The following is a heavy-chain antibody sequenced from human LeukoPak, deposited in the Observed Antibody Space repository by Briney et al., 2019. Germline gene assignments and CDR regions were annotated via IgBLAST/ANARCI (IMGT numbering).Heavy chain of an antibody. J-gene: IGHJ5*02. V-gene: IGHV1-2*02. Sequence: GASVKVSCKASGYTFTGYYMHWVRQAPGQGPEWMGWINPNSGGTNYAQKFQGRVTMTRDTSISTAYMELSRLRSDDTAVYYCARAPVQLRFLRFDPWGQGTLVTVSS. CDR3: ARAPVQLRFLRFDP. CDR1: GYTFTGYY. D-gene: IGHD3-3*01. CDR2: INPNSGGT.